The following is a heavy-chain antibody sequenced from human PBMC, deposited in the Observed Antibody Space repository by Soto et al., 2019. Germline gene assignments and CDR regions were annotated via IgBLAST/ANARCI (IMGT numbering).Heavy chain of an antibody. V-gene: IGHV1-69*06. J-gene: IGHJ6*02. CDR3: ARSDDFWSGGMDV. D-gene: IGHD3-3*01. CDR1: GGTLISYA. Sequence: QVQLVQSGAEVKRPGSSVKVSCKASGGTLISYAVSWVRQAPGQGLEWVGGIIPVFGTINYAQNFQGRVTITADNSKNTAYMDLRSLRSDDTAVYYCARSDDFWSGGMDVWGQGTTVTVSS. CDR2: IIPVFGTI.